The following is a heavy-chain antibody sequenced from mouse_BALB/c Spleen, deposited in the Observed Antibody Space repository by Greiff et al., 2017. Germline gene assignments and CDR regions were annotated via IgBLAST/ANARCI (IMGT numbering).Heavy chain of an antibody. V-gene: IGHV1S137*01. CDR3: ARSTARANAWFAY. J-gene: IGHJ3*01. CDR1: GYTFTDYA. D-gene: IGHD3-2*01. CDR2: ISTYYGDA. Sequence: VQLQQSGAELVRPGVSVKISCKGSGYTFTDYAMHWVKQSHAKSLEWIGVISTYYGDASYNQKFKGKATMTVDKSSSTAYMELARLTSEDSAIYYCARSTARANAWFAYWGQGTLVTVSA.